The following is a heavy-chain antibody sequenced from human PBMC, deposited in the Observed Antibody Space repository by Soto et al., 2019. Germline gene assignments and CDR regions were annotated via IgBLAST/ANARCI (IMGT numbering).Heavy chain of an antibody. Sequence: PSETLSLTCTVSGGSFSNSFYYWSWIRQPPGKGLEWIGYIYYSGSTNYNPSLKSRVTISVDTSKNQFSLKLSSVTAADTAVYYCARDNMDLYDSSGYPSWGMDVWGQGTTVTVSS. CDR1: GGSFSNSFYY. CDR3: ARDNMDLYDSSGYPSWGMDV. CDR2: IYYSGST. D-gene: IGHD3-22*01. V-gene: IGHV4-61*01. J-gene: IGHJ6*02.